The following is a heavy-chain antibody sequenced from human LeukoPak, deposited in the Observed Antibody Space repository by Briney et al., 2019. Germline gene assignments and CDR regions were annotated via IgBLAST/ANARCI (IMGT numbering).Heavy chain of an antibody. V-gene: IGHV1-24*01. CDR1: VYTLTELS. Sequence: ASVKVSCKVSVYTLTELSIHWVRQAPGKGLEWMGGFDPEDGETIYAQRFQGRVTMTEDTSTDTAYMELSSLRPEDAAVYYCATVSYYYDSSGYQRYFQHWGQGTLVTVPS. D-gene: IGHD3-22*01. J-gene: IGHJ1*01. CDR3: ATVSYYYDSSGYQRYFQH. CDR2: FDPEDGET.